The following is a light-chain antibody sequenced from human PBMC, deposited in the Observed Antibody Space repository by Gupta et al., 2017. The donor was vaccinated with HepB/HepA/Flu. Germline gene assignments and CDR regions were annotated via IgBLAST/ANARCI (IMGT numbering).Light chain of an antibody. Sequence: QSALTQPASVSGSPGQSITISCTGTSSDVGGYNYVSWYQQHPGKAPKLMIYDVSNRPSGVSNRFSGSKSGNTASLTISGLQAEDEADYYCTSYAGNDRGVFGGGTKLTVL. CDR3: TSYAGNDRGV. J-gene: IGLJ2*01. V-gene: IGLV2-14*03. CDR2: DVS. CDR1: SSDVGGYNY.